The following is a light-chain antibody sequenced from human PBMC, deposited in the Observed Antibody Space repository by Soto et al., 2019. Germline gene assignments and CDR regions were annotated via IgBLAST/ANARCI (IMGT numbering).Light chain of an antibody. CDR1: SSDVGGYNY. J-gene: IGLJ1*01. CDR2: DVS. Sequence: QSVLTQPASVSGSPGQSITISCTGTSSDVGGYNYVSWYQHHPGKAPKLIIYDVSNRPSGVSIRFSASKSDNTASLTISGLQPGDEADCHCSSYTTSNTRQIVFGTGTKVTV. CDR3: SSYTTSNTRQIV. V-gene: IGLV2-14*03.